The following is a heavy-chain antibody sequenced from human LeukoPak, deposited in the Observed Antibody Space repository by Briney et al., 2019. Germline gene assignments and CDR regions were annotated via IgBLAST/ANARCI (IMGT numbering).Heavy chain of an antibody. CDR1: GGSFSGYY. D-gene: IGHD6-6*01. Sequence: SETLSLTCAVYGGSFSGYYWSWIRQPPGKGLEWIGEINHSGSTNYNPSLKSRVTISVDTSKNQFSLKLSSVTAADTAVYYCARRFGFIAARTRFDPWGQGTLVTVSS. CDR2: INHSGST. J-gene: IGHJ5*02. CDR3: ARRFGFIAARTRFDP. V-gene: IGHV4-34*01.